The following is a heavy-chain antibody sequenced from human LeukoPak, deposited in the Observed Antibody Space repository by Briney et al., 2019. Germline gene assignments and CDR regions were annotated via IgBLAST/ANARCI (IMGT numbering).Heavy chain of an antibody. CDR3: ARGGGNSFPFDY. Sequence: KSSETLSLTCTVSGGSISSYYWSWIRQPAGKGLEWIGRIYTSGNTNYNPSLKSRVTISVDTSRNQFSLKLSSVTAADTAVYYCARGGGNSFPFDYWGQGTLVTVSS. V-gene: IGHV4-4*07. CDR1: GGSISSYY. D-gene: IGHD4-23*01. CDR2: IYTSGNT. J-gene: IGHJ4*02.